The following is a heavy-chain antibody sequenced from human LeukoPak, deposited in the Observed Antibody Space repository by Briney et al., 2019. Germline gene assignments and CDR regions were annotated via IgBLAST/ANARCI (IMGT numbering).Heavy chain of an antibody. J-gene: IGHJ4*02. CDR1: GFTFSSYA. D-gene: IGHD3-10*01. Sequence: RGCLRLSCAASGFTFSSYAMHWVRQAPGKGLGWVAVISYDGSNKYYADSVKGRFTLSRDNSKNTLYLQMNSLRPEDTAVYFFARMAMGRGVIDDYWGQGTLVTVSS. CDR3: ARMAMGRGVIDDY. CDR2: ISYDGSNK. V-gene: IGHV3-30*04.